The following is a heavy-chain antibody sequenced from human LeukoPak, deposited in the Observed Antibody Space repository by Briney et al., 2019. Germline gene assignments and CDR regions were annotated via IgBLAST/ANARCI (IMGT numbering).Heavy chain of an antibody. CDR3: ARDLYKGGSTSFNWFDP. CDR1: GYTFTTYG. D-gene: IGHD2-2*01. CDR2: ISAYNGNT. J-gene: IGHJ5*02. V-gene: IGHV1-18*01. Sequence: ASVKVSCKASGYTFTTYGISWVRQAPGQGLEWMGWISAYNGNTNYAQKFQGRVTMTTDTSTSTAYMELRSLRSDDTAVYYCARDLYKGGSTSFNWFDPWGQGTLVTVSS.